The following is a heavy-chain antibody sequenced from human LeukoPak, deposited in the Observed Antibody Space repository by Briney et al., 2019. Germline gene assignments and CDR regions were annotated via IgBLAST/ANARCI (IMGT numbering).Heavy chain of an antibody. CDR3: ARSPIAAAGTPRPFDY. V-gene: IGHV4-4*02. D-gene: IGHD6-13*01. CDR2: IYHSGST. CDR1: GFTFSSYAM. J-gene: IGHJ4*02. Sequence: GSLRLSCAASGFTFSSYAMSWVRQPPGKGLEWIGEIYHSGSTNYNPSLKSRVTISVDKSKNQFSLKLSSVTAADTAVYYCARSPIAAAGTPRPFDYWGQGTLVTVSS.